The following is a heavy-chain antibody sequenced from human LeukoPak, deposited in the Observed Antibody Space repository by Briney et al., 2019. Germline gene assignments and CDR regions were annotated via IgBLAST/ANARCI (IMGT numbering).Heavy chain of an antibody. Sequence: GGSLRLSCAASGFTVSSNYMSWVRQAPGKGLEWVSVIYSGGSTYYADSVKGRFTISRDNSKNTLYLQMNSLRAEDTAVYYCAREYYSSGYWDAFDIWGQGTMVTVSS. CDR3: AREYYSSGYWDAFDI. V-gene: IGHV3-53*01. CDR2: IYSGGST. CDR1: GFTVSSNY. J-gene: IGHJ3*02. D-gene: IGHD3-22*01.